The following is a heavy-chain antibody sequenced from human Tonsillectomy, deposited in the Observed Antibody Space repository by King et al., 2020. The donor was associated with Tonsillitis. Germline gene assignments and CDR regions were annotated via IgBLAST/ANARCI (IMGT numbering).Heavy chain of an antibody. J-gene: IGHJ2*01. Sequence: VQLQESGPGLGKPAQTLSVTCTVSGGSLNSGTYYWTWSRQSAGKGLGWIGRSYASGGTDYNPSLKSRVTMSIDTSTNQFSLEMKSVTAADTAVYFCVRQYSSSRYWNWYLDLWGRGTLAT. CDR1: GGSLNSGTYY. V-gene: IGHV4-61*02. CDR3: VRQYSSSRYWNWYLDL. D-gene: IGHD2-2*01. CDR2: SYASGGT.